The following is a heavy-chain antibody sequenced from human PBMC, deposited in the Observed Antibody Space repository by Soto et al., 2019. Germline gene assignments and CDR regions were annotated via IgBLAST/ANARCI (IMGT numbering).Heavy chain of an antibody. D-gene: IGHD3-3*01. CDR3: ARIKIVGILTYYMDV. V-gene: IGHV4-39*01. CDR2: MYYSGST. J-gene: IGHJ6*03. Sequence: PSETLSLTCTVSGGSISSGGYYWGWIRQPPGKGLEWIANMYYSGSTYYNPSLKSRVTISLETSKNQFSLKLSSVTAADTAVYYCARIKIVGILTYYMDVWGKGTTVTVSS. CDR1: GGSISSGGYY.